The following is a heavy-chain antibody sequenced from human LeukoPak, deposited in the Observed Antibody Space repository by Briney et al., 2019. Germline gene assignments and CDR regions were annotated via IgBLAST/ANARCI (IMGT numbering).Heavy chain of an antibody. CDR1: GFTFSSYG. J-gene: IGHJ4*02. CDR2: ISSSSSYI. Sequence: GGSLRLSCAASGFTFSSYGMHWVRQAPGKGLEWVSSISSSSSYIYYADSVKGRFTISRDNAKNLLYLQMNSLRAEDTAVYYCATFFGKIAAVDYWGQGTLVTVSS. V-gene: IGHV3-21*01. D-gene: IGHD6-13*01. CDR3: ATFFGKIAAVDY.